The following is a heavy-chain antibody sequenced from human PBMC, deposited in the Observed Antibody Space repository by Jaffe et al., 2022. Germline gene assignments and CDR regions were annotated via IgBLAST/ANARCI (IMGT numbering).Heavy chain of an antibody. CDR1: GFTVSSNY. CDR3: ASPRSDSSGWYIGTNAFDI. J-gene: IGHJ3*02. Sequence: EVQLVESGGGLVQPGGSLRLSCAASGFTVSSNYMSWVRQAPGKGLEWVSVIYSGGSTYYADSVKGRFTISRDNSKNTLYLQMNSLRAEDTAVYYCASPRSDSSGWYIGTNAFDIWGQGTMVTVSS. V-gene: IGHV3-66*02. D-gene: IGHD6-19*01. CDR2: IYSGGST.